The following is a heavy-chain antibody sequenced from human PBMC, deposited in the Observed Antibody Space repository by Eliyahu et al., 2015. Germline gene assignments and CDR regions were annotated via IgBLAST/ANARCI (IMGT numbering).Heavy chain of an antibody. CDR1: GFPFXXXY. D-gene: IGHD6-13*01. CDR2: ISSSGSTI. Sequence: QVQLVESGGGLVKPGGSLXLSCXASGFPFXXXYMSWIRQAPGKGLEWVSYISSSGSTIYYADSVKGRFTISRDNAKNSLYLQMNSLRAEDTAVYYCARDPCSSSWYGNFDYWGQGTLVTVSS. CDR3: ARDPCSSSWYGNFDY. V-gene: IGHV3-11*01. J-gene: IGHJ4*02.